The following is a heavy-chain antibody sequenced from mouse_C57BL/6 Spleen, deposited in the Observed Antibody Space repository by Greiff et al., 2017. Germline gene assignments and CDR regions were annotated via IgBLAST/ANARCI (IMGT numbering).Heavy chain of an antibody. CDR1: GYTFTTYP. Sequence: QVHVKQSGAELVKPGASVKMSCKASGYTFTTYPIEWMKQNHGKSLEWIGNFHPYNDDTKYNEKFKGKATLTVEKSSSTVYLELSRLTSDDSAVYYCARGANWDVYWYFDVWGTGTTVTVSS. CDR2: FHPYNDDT. CDR3: ARGANWDVYWYFDV. D-gene: IGHD4-1*01. J-gene: IGHJ1*03. V-gene: IGHV1-47*01.